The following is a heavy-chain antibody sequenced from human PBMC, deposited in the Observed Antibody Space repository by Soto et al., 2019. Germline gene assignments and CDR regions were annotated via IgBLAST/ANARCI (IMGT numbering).Heavy chain of an antibody. J-gene: IGHJ4*02. CDR1: GFTFSRSA. Sequence: EVQLLESGGELVQPGGSLRLSCVASGFTFSRSAMTWVRQAPGQGLEWVSGISDDGGATYYADSVKGRFTISRDTSENTLFLQMNTLRAEDTAVYYCAHGKGHDSSGYYHPVADYWGQGTLVTVSS. V-gene: IGHV3-23*01. D-gene: IGHD3-22*01. CDR2: ISDDGGAT. CDR3: AHGKGHDSSGYYHPVADY.